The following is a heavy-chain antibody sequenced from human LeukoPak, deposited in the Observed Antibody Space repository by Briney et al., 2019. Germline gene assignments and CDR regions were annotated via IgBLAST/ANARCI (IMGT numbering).Heavy chain of an antibody. Sequence: ASVKVSCKASGGTFSSYAISWVRQAPGQGLEWMGRIIPILGIANYAQKFQGRVTITADKSTSTAYMELSSLRSEDTAVYYCARSASSGSPLDYWGQGTLVTVSS. D-gene: IGHD3-22*01. CDR1: GGTFSSYA. CDR3: ARSASSGSPLDY. J-gene: IGHJ4*02. CDR2: IIPILGIA. V-gene: IGHV1-69*04.